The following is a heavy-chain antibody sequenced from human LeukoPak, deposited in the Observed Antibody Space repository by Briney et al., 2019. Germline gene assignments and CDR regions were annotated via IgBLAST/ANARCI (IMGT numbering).Heavy chain of an antibody. CDR2: IYYSGST. CDR1: GGSISSGAYY. D-gene: IGHD3-16*01. V-gene: IGHV4-30-4*01. CDR3: ARDHIKVVGGLFSRYYGMDV. Sequence: SQTLSLTCTVSGGSISSGAYYWSWIRQPPGKGLEWIGYIYYSGSTYYNPSLKSRVTISVDTSKNQFSLKLSSVTAADTAVYYCARDHIKVVGGLFSRYYGMDVWGQGTTVTVSS. J-gene: IGHJ6*02.